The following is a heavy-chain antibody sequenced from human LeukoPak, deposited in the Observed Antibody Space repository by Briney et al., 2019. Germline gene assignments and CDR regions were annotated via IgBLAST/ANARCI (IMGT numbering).Heavy chain of an antibody. V-gene: IGHV5-51*01. J-gene: IGHJ5*02. CDR2: IYPGDSDT. D-gene: IGHD6-13*01. Sequence: GESLKISCKGSGYSFTSYCIGWVRQMTGKGLEWMGIIYPGDSDTRYSPSFQGQVTISADKSISTAYLQWSSLKASDTAMYYCARRSYSSTYWFEPWGQGTLVTVSS. CDR3: ARRSYSSTYWFEP. CDR1: GYSFTSYC.